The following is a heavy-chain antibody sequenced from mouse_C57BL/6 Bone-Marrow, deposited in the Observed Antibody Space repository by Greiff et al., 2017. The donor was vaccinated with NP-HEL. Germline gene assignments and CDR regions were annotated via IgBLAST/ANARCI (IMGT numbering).Heavy chain of an antibody. CDR2: IYPGSGST. D-gene: IGHD2-4*01. V-gene: IGHV1-55*01. CDR3: ATGDYDGAAWFAY. Sequence: QVQLQQPGAELVKPGASVKMSCKASGYTFTSYWITWVKQRPGQGLEWIGDIYPGSGSTNYNEKFKSKATLTVDTSSSTAYMQLISLTSEDSAVYYCATGDYDGAAWFAYWGQGTLVTVSA. J-gene: IGHJ3*01. CDR1: GYTFTSYW.